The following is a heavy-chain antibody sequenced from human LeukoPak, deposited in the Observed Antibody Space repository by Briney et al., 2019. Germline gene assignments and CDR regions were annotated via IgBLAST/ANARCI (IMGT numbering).Heavy chain of an antibody. CDR1: GDSVSNDRYY. J-gene: IGHJ5*02. D-gene: IGHD1-1*01. CDR2: IRYSGHT. V-gene: IGHV4-61*01. CDR3: ARYNWNTWFDP. Sequence: PSETLSLTCTVSGDSVSNDRYYRTWIRQSPGKGLEWIAYIRYSGHTNYNPSLATRVTISLDASKNQLPLRLYSVTAADTAMYYCARYNWNTWFDPWGQGALVTVSS.